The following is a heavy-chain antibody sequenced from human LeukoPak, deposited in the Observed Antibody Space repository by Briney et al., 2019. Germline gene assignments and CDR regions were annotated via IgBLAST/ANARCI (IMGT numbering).Heavy chain of an antibody. J-gene: IGHJ4*02. CDR1: GFTFSSCV. V-gene: IGHV3-33*01. D-gene: IGHD1-26*01. Sequence: PGGSLRLSSAVSGFTFSSCVMHWVRRAPGKGLEGGAAIWSDGGNTYYTDSVRPRFTISRDNSKNPLHLQMSSLRAEDTAVYFCARDVVGATGYFEHWGQGPLATVSS. CDR2: IWSDGGNT. CDR3: ARDVVGATGYFEH.